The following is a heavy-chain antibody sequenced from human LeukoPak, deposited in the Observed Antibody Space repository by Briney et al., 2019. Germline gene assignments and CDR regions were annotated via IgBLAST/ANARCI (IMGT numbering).Heavy chain of an antibody. D-gene: IGHD3-10*01. V-gene: IGHV3-23*01. Sequence: GGSLRLSCAASGFTFSSYAMNWVRQAPGKGQEWVSVISGSGGSTYYADSVKGRFTISRDNSKNTLYLQMNSLRAEDTAVYYCAKEPITMIRGAPFDYWGQGTLVTVSS. CDR1: GFTFSSYA. CDR3: AKEPITMIRGAPFDY. J-gene: IGHJ4*02. CDR2: ISGSGGST.